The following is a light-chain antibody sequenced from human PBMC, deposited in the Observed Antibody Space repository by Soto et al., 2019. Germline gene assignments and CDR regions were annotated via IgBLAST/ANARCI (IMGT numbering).Light chain of an antibody. CDR3: QQYGSSPRT. J-gene: IGKJ1*01. CDR1: QSVSSY. Sequence: SLRDRETFTCRASQSVSSYLAWYQQKPGQAPRLLIYGASSMATGIPYRFSGSGSGTDFTLTISRLEPEDFAVYYCQQYGSSPRTFGRGTKVDIK. V-gene: IGKV3-20*01. CDR2: GAS.